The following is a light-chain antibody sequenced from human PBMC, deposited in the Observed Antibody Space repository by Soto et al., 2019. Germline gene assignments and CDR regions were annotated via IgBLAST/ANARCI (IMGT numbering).Light chain of an antibody. J-gene: IGLJ2*01. Sequence: QSVLTQPPSVSAAPGQKVTISCSGSSSNIGNNYVSWYQQLPGTAPKLLIYDNNKRPSGIPDRFSGSKSGTSATLGITGLQTGDEADYYCGTWDSSLSAPSFGGGTKLTVL. CDR1: SSNIGNNY. CDR3: GTWDSSLSAPS. V-gene: IGLV1-51*01. CDR2: DNN.